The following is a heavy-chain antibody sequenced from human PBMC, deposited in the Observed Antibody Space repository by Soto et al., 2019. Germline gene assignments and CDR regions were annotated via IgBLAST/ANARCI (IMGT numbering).Heavy chain of an antibody. Sequence: QVQLQESGPGLVKPSQTLSLTCTVSGGSISSGGYYWSWIRQHPGKGLEWIGYIYCSGSTYYNPSLKGRVTISVDTCKDRLSLKRSCVTAADPAVYDCASAALYWSQGTVVTVSS. J-gene: IGHJ4*02. V-gene: IGHV4-31*03. CDR1: GGSISSGGYY. CDR2: IYCSGST. CDR3: ASAALY.